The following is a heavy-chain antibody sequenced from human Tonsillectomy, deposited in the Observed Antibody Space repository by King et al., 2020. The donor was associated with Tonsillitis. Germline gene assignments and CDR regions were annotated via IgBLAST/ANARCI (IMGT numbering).Heavy chain of an antibody. CDR3: AGDRPTVVTHRLDV. D-gene: IGHD4-23*01. CDR2: ISFDGGYA. V-gene: IGHV3-30*01. Sequence: VQLVESGGGVVQPGRSLRLSCGASGFTFSHFSMHWVRQAPGKGLEWVALISFDGGYAYYADSVKGRFTLSRDNSNNTLYLQINILRVEDTAVYYCAGDRPTVVTHRLDVWGKGTTVTGSS. J-gene: IGHJ6*04. CDR1: GFTFSHFS.